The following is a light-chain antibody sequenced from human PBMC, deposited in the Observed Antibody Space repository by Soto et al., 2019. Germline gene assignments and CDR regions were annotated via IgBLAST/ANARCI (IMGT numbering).Light chain of an antibody. CDR1: QSISSW. CDR2: DAS. Sequence: DIQMTQSPSTLSASVGDRVTITCRASQSISSWLAWYQQKPGKAPNLLIYDASSLESGVPSRFSGSGSGTEFTLTISSLQADDFATYYCQHYNSYPWTFGQGTKVDIK. J-gene: IGKJ1*01. V-gene: IGKV1-5*01. CDR3: QHYNSYPWT.